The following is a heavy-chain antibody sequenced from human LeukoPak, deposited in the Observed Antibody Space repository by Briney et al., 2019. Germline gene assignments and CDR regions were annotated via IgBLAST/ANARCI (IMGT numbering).Heavy chain of an antibody. J-gene: IGHJ4*02. CDR3: AKDHLPFVAVAGTVWNYFDY. D-gene: IGHD6-19*01. V-gene: IGHV3-30*02. CDR2: IRYDGSNK. Sequence: HPGGSLRLSCAASGFTFSSYGMHWVRQAPGKGLEWVAFIRYDGSNKYYADSVKGRFTISRDNSKNTLYLQMNSLRAEDTAVYYCAKDHLPFVAVAGTVWNYFDYWGQGTLVTVSS. CDR1: GFTFSSYG.